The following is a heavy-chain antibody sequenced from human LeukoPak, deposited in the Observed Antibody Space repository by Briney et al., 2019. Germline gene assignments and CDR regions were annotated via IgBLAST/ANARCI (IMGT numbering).Heavy chain of an antibody. V-gene: IGHV3-33*01. Sequence: PGGSLRLSCAASGFTFSSYGMHWVRQAPGKGLEWVAVIWYDGSNKYYVDSVKGRFTISRDNSKNTLHLQMNNLRAEDTAVYYCSANFDFWGQGTLVTVSS. CDR3: SANFDF. J-gene: IGHJ4*02. CDR1: GFTFSSYG. CDR2: IWYDGSNK. D-gene: IGHD6-19*01.